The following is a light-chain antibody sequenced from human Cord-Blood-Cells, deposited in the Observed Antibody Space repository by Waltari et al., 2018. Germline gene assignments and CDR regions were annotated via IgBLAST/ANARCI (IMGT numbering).Light chain of an antibody. V-gene: IGKV1-5*03. CDR1: QSISSW. CDR2: KAS. Sequence: DIQMTQSPSTLSASVGDRVTITCRASQSISSWLAWYQQKPGKAPKLLIYKASSLESGVPSRFSGSGYGTEFTLTISSLQPDDFATDDCQQYNSYSTFGQGTKVEIK. CDR3: QQYNSYST. J-gene: IGKJ1*01.